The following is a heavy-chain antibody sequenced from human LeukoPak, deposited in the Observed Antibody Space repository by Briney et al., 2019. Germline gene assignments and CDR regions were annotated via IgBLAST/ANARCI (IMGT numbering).Heavy chain of an antibody. V-gene: IGHV1-2*02. CDR1: GYTFTGYY. CDR3: GRDISKKYSH. J-gene: IGHJ4*02. CDR2: ITPSSGDT. D-gene: IGHD2-15*01. Sequence: GASVKVSCKASGYTFTGYYMHWVRQAPGQGLEWMGWITPSSGDTKYAQKFQGRVTMTRDASISTAYMELSRLRSDDTAVYYCGRDISKKYSHWGQGTLVTVSS.